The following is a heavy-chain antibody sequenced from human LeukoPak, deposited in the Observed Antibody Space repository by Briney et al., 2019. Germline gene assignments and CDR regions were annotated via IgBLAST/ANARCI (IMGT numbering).Heavy chain of an antibody. Sequence: PGGSLRLPCAVSGFTFSIYWMHWVRQAPGKGLVWLSRISSDGSSTNYADSVKGRFTISRDNAMNTLFLQMNSLRAEDTAVYYCARDNRDDYNLDFDSWGQGTLVTVSS. V-gene: IGHV3-74*01. J-gene: IGHJ4*02. CDR3: ARDNRDDYNLDFDS. D-gene: IGHD5-24*01. CDR2: ISSDGSST. CDR1: GFTFSIYW.